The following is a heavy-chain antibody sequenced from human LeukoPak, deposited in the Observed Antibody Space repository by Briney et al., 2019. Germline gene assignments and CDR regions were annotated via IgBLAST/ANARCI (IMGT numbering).Heavy chain of an antibody. Sequence: PGGSLRLSCAASGFTFDDYAMPWVRQAPGKGLGWVSGISWNSGSIGYADSVKGRFTISRDNAKNSLYLQMNSLRAEDTALYYCAKDLGDYYYGMDVWGQGTTVTVSS. CDR2: ISWNSGSI. J-gene: IGHJ6*02. CDR3: AKDLGDYYYGMDV. V-gene: IGHV3-9*01. CDR1: GFTFDDYA.